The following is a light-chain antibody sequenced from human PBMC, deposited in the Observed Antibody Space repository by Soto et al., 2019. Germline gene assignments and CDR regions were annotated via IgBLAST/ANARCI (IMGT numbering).Light chain of an antibody. CDR1: SGHSSYI. CDR3: ETWDSNTYVV. Sequence: QSVLTQSSSASASLGSSVKLTCTLSSGHSSYIIAWHQQQPGKAPRYLMKLEGSGSYNKGSGVPDRFSGSSSGADRYLTISNLQSEDEADYYCETWDSNTYVVFGGGTKLTFL. CDR2: LEGSGSY. J-gene: IGLJ2*01. V-gene: IGLV4-60*03.